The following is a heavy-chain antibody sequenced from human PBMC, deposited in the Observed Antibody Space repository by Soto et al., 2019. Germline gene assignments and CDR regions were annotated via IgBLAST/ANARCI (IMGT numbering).Heavy chain of an antibody. D-gene: IGHD5-12*01. CDR2: ISSSSSYI. CDR3: ARDYTYKTRWLQYRSPFFDI. J-gene: IGHJ3*02. Sequence: PGGSLRLSCAASGFTFSSYSMNWVRQAPGKGLEWVSSISSSSSYIYYADSVKGRFTISRDNAKNSLYLQMNSLRAEETAVYYCARDYTYKTRWLQYRSPFFDIWGQWTMVTVSS. CDR1: GFTFSSYS. V-gene: IGHV3-21*01.